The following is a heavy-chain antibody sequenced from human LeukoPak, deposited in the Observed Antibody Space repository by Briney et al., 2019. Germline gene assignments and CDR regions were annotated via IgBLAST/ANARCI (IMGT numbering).Heavy chain of an antibody. D-gene: IGHD4-11*01. J-gene: IGHJ4*02. CDR2: ISGSGGST. Sequence: GGSLRLSCAASGFTFSSYAMSWVRQAPGKGLEWVSAISGSGGSTYYADSVKGRFTISRDNSKDTLYLQMNSLRAEDTAVYYCAKEPPATHDYSNPDHFYWGQGTLVTVSS. CDR1: GFTFSSYA. V-gene: IGHV3-23*01. CDR3: AKEPPATHDYSNPDHFY.